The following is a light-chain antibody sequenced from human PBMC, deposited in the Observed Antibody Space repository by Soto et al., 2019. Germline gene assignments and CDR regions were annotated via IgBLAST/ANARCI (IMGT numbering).Light chain of an antibody. V-gene: IGKV2-30*01. CDR1: RSLAYIDGNTY. Sequence: DVLMTQSPLSVPVTLGQPASISCWSSRSLAYIDGNTYLNWFQQRPGQSPRRLIYNVSNRDSGVPDRFSGSGSGTAFTLKISRVEAEDVAVYYCMQGTHWPPYTFGQGTKLEIK. CDR3: MQGTHWPPYT. J-gene: IGKJ2*01. CDR2: NVS.